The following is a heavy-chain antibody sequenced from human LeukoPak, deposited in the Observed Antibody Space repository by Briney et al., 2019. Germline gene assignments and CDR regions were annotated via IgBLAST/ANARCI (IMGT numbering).Heavy chain of an antibody. V-gene: IGHV3-74*01. J-gene: IGHJ1*01. CDR2: IKSDGST. D-gene: IGHD3-22*01. CDR1: GFTFSSHW. Sequence: GGSLRLSCAASGFTFSSHWMHWVRQAPGKGLVWVSRIKSDGSTNYADSVKGRFTISRDNAKNTVSLQMNSLRPEYTGVYYCARAPSEIGGYYPEYFRHWGQGTLVTVSS. CDR3: ARAPSEIGGYYPEYFRH.